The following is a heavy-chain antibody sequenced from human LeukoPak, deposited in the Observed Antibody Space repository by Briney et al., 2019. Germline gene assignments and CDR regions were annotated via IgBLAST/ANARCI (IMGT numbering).Heavy chain of an antibody. Sequence: GGSLRLSCAASGFTFSSYGMHWVRQAPGKGLEWVAVISYDGSNKYYVDSVKGRFTISRDNSKNTLSLQMNSLRTEDTAVYYCARDWESGSSPKPVDYWGQGTLVTVSS. D-gene: IGHD1-26*01. J-gene: IGHJ4*02. CDR2: ISYDGSNK. CDR3: ARDWESGSSPKPVDY. CDR1: GFTFSSYG. V-gene: IGHV3-30*03.